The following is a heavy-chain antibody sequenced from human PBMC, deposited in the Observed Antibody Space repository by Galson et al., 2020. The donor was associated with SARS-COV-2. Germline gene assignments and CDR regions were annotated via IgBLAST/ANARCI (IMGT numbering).Heavy chain of an antibody. J-gene: IGHJ4*02. D-gene: IGHD3-16*02. CDR2: IKTKTDGGTT. V-gene: IGHV3-15*01. CDR3: TTTGAPTPLMITFGGVIEPTDY. Sequence: GESLKISCAASGFTFSNPWMSWVRPAPGKGLEWVGRIKTKTDGGTTDYAAPVQGNFTLSTDESKNTLYLQMNSLKTEDMAVYYCTTTGAPTPLMITFGGVIEPTDYWGQGTLVTVSS. CDR1: GFTFSNPW.